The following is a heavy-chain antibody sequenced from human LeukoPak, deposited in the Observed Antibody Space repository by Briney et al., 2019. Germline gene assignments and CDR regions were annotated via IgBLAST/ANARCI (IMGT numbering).Heavy chain of an antibody. CDR3: ASELRDD. V-gene: IGHV4-39*01. CDR2: IYYSGHT. CDR1: GDSISSSSYY. J-gene: IGHJ4*02. Sequence: PAETLTLPCTVSGDSISSSSYYWGWIRQPPGKGLEWIGSIYYSGHTYYNPSLKSRVTMSLDTSKNQFSLRLSSVSAADTAVYYCASELRDDWGQGSPLSVSS. D-gene: IGHD3-10*01.